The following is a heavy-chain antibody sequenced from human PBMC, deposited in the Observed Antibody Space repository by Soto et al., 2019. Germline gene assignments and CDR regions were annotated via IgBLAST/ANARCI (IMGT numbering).Heavy chain of an antibody. Sequence: GGSLRLSCAASGFTFSDHFMDWVRQAPGKGLEWVGRTASRAESYTTGYAASVKGRFTISRDDSKNSLYLQMNSLTSDDTGVYFCARDFRTYSHGVDVWGQGTTVTVSS. CDR2: TASRAESYTT. CDR1: GFTFSDHF. V-gene: IGHV3-72*01. CDR3: ARDFRTYSHGVDV. J-gene: IGHJ6*02. D-gene: IGHD4-4*01.